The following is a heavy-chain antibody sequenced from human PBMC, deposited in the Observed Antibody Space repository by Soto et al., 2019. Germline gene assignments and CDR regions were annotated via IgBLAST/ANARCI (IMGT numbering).Heavy chain of an antibody. CDR1: GYTFTSYG. Sequence: ASVKVSCKASGYTFTSYGISWVRPAPGQGLEWMGWISAYNGNTNYAQKLQGRVTMTTDTSTSTAYMELRSLRSDDTAVYYCAKYSSGWNFDYWGQGTLVTVSS. CDR3: AKYSSGWNFDY. D-gene: IGHD6-19*01. J-gene: IGHJ4*02. CDR2: ISAYNGNT. V-gene: IGHV1-18*01.